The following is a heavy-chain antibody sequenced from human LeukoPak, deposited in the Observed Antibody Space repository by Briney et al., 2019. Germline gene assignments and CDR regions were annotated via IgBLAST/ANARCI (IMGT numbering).Heavy chain of an antibody. CDR1: GGSISSGSYY. Sequence: NASQTLSLTCTVSGGSISSGSYYWSWIRQPAGKGLEWIGRIYTSGSTNYNPSLKSRVTISVGTSKNQFSLKLSSVTAADTAVYYCARVATMVRGVSGYYMDVWGKGTTVTISS. CDR3: ARVATMVRGVSGYYMDV. V-gene: IGHV4-61*02. J-gene: IGHJ6*03. CDR2: IYTSGST. D-gene: IGHD3-10*01.